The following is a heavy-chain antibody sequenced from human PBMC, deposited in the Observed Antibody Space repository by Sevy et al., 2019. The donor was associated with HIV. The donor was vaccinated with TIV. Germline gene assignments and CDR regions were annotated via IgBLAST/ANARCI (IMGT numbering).Heavy chain of an antibody. CDR2: ISGSGGST. V-gene: IGHV3-23*01. J-gene: IGHJ6*02. Sequence: GGSLRLSCAASGFTFSSYAMSCVRQAPGKGLEWVSAISGSGGSTYYADSVKGRFTISRDNSKNTLYLQMNSLRAEDTAVYYCVKAVAVAGPKLRYYYGMDVWGQGTTVTVSS. CDR1: GFTFSSYA. CDR3: VKAVAVAGPKLRYYYGMDV. D-gene: IGHD6-19*01.